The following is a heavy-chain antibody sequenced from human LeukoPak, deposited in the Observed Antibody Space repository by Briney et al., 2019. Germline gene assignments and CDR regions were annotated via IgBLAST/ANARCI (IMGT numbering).Heavy chain of an antibody. CDR3: ARDFVVVPAAIVNWFDP. J-gene: IGHJ5*02. CDR1: GYTFTSYY. Sequence: SVKVSCKASGYTFTSYYMHWVRQAPGQGLEWMGGIIPIFGTANYAQKFQGRVTITADESTSTAYMELSSLRSEDTAVYYCARDFVVVPAAIVNWFDPWGQGTLVTVSS. CDR2: IIPIFGTA. V-gene: IGHV1-69*13. D-gene: IGHD2-2*01.